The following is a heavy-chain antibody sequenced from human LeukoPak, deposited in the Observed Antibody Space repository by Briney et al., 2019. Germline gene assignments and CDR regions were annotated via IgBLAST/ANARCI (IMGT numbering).Heavy chain of an antibody. CDR2: INHSGST. CDR1: GGSFSGYY. V-gene: IGHV4-34*01. D-gene: IGHD3-22*01. Sequence: SETLSLTCAVYGGSFSGYYWSWIRQPPGKGLEWIGEINHSGSTNYNPSLKSRVTISVDTSKNQFSLKLSSVTAADTAVYYCARGRATMIVLRAGYYMDVWGKGTTVTVSS. CDR3: ARGRATMIVLRAGYYMDV. J-gene: IGHJ6*03.